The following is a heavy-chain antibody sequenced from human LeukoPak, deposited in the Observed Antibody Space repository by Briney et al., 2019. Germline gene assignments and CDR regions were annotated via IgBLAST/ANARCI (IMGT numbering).Heavy chain of an antibody. CDR2: IYYSGST. J-gene: IGHJ3*02. V-gene: IGHV4-59*01. D-gene: IGHD3-22*01. CDR1: GGSISSYY. CDR3: ARDSTYYYDSSSYAFDI. Sequence: SETLSLTCTVSGGSISSYYWSWIRQPPGKGLEWIGYIYYSGSTNYNPSLKSRVTISVDTSKNQFSLKLSSVTAADTAVYYCARDSTYYYDSSSYAFDIWGQGTMVTVSS.